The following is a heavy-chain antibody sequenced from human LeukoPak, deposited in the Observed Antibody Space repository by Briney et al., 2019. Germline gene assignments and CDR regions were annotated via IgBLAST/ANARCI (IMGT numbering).Heavy chain of an antibody. CDR2: IRYDGSNK. D-gene: IGHD6-19*01. J-gene: IGHJ4*02. CDR1: GFTFSSYG. V-gene: IGHV3-30*02. Sequence: GGSLRLSCAASGFTFSSYGMHWVRQAPGKGLEWVAFIRYDGSNKYYADSVKGRFTISRDNAKNSLYLQMNSLRAEDTAVYYCAREKWSGVAVAGTGFDYWGQGTLVTVSS. CDR3: AREKWSGVAVAGTGFDY.